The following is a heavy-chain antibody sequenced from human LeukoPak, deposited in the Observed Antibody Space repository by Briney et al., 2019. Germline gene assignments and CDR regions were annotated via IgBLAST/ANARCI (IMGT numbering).Heavy chain of an antibody. V-gene: IGHV1-69*13. Sequence: SVKVSCKASGGTFSSYAITWVRQAPGQGLEWMGGIIPIFGTANYAQKFQGRVTITADESTSTAYMELSSLRSEDTAVYYCARSHDYGGNGDAFDIWGQGTMVTVSS. CDR2: IIPIFGTA. CDR3: ARSHDYGGNGDAFDI. J-gene: IGHJ3*02. CDR1: GGTFSSYA. D-gene: IGHD4-23*01.